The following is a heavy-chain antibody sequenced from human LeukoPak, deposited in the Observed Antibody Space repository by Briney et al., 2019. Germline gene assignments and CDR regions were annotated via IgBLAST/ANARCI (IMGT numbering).Heavy chain of an antibody. CDR2: ISYDGSNK. J-gene: IGHJ4*02. CDR3: AKDGDQTGTTYFDY. Sequence: PGGSLRLSCAASGFTFSSYGVHWVRQAPGKGLEWVAVISYDGSNKYYADSVKGRFTISRDNSKNTLYLQMNSLRAEDTAVYSCAKDGDQTGTTYFDYWGQGTLVTVS. D-gene: IGHD1-1*01. CDR1: GFTFSSYG. V-gene: IGHV3-30*18.